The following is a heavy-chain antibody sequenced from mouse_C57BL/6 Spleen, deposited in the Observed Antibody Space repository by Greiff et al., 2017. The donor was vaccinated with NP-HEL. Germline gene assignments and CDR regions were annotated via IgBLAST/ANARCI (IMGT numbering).Heavy chain of an antibody. CDR2: INPSTGGT. CDR3: ARLRTGYFDV. J-gene: IGHJ1*03. CDR1: GYSFTGYY. Sequence: VQLQQSGPELVKPGASVKISCKASGYSFTGYYMNWVKQSPEKSLEWIGEINPSTGGTTYNQKFKAKATLTVDKSSSTAYMQLKSLTSEDSAVYYCARLRTGYFDVWGTGTTVTVSS. V-gene: IGHV1-42*01.